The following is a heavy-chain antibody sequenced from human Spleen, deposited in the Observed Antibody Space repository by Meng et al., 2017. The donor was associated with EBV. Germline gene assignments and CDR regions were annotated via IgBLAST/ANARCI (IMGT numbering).Heavy chain of an antibody. D-gene: IGHD3-10*01. Sequence: QGQVVQAGAEVRYPGASVKVSCKASGFTFVSYFMHWVRQAPGQGLEWMGIISPNGGLTAYAQKFQGRVTLTRDTSTSTVYLELSSLRSEDTAFYYCARGREFRGVFDYWGQGSLVTVSS. CDR3: ARGREFRGVFDY. CDR1: GFTFVSYF. CDR2: ISPNGGLT. J-gene: IGHJ4*02. V-gene: IGHV1-46*01.